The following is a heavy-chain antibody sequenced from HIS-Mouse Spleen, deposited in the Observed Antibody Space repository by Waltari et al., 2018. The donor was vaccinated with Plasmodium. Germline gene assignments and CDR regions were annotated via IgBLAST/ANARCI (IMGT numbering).Heavy chain of an antibody. D-gene: IGHD6-6*01. CDR1: GFTVSGNY. CDR2: IYSGGST. V-gene: IGHV3-53*01. CDR3: ARGMKSSSSAFDI. Sequence: EVQLVESGGGLIKPGWSLRLSCAASGFTVSGNYMRCVRQAPGKGLEWVSVIYSGGSTYYADSVKGRFTISRDNSKNTLYLQMNSLRAEDTAVYYCARGMKSSSSAFDIWGQGTMVTVSS. J-gene: IGHJ3*02.